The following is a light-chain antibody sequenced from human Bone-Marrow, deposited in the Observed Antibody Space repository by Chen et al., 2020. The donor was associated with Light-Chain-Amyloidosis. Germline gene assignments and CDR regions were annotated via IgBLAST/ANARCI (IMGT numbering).Light chain of an antibody. Sequence: SYELTQPPSVSVSPGQTARITCSGDDLPTQYAYWYQQKPGQAPVLGIHRDTERPSGISERFSGSSSGTTATLTISGVQAEDEADYNCQSADSSGTYEVIFGGGTKLTVL. CDR3: QSADSSGTYEVI. V-gene: IGLV3-25*03. J-gene: IGLJ2*01. CDR2: RDT. CDR1: DLPTQY.